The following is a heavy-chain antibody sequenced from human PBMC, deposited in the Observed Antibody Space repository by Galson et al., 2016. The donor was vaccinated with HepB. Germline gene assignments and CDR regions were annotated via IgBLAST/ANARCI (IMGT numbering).Heavy chain of an antibody. D-gene: IGHD3-10*01. CDR2: ITSSGNTI. Sequence: SLRLSCAASGFTFSSYDMNWVRQTPGKGLEWVSYITSSGNTIYYADSVKGRFTISRDNAKNSLYLLMNSLRAEDTALYYCARTMVRGVMADYWGQGILVSVSS. V-gene: IGHV3-48*03. CDR1: GFTFSSYD. CDR3: ARTMVRGVMADY. J-gene: IGHJ4*02.